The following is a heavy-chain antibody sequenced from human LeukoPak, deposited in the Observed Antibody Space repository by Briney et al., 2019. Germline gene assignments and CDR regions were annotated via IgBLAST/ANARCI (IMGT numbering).Heavy chain of an antibody. CDR3: ANMLSDY. Sequence: QPGGSLRLSCAASGFTFDDYAMHWVRQGPGKGLEWVSLISGDGSSTYHADSVKGRFTISRDNSKNSLYLQMNSLKTEDTALYYCANMLSDYWGQGTLVTVSS. J-gene: IGHJ4*02. CDR2: ISGDGSST. V-gene: IGHV3-43*02. CDR1: GFTFDDYA. D-gene: IGHD3-16*02.